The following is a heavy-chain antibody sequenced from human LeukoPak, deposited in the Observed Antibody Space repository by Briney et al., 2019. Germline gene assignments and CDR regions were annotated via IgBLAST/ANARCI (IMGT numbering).Heavy chain of an antibody. CDR3: ARVGATGWGAFDI. CDR1: GYTFTGYY. V-gene: IGHV1-2*02. J-gene: IGHJ3*02. Sequence: ASVKVSCKASGYTFTGYYMHWVRQAPGQGLEWMGWINPNSGGTNYAQKFQGRVTMTRDTSISTAYMELSRLRSDDTPVYYCARVGATGWGAFDIWGQGTMVTVSS. D-gene: IGHD1-1*01. CDR2: INPNSGGT.